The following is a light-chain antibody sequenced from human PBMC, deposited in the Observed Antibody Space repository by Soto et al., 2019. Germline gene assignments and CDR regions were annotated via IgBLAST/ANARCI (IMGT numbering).Light chain of an antibody. CDR2: GAS. J-gene: IGKJ1*01. CDR3: QQSYSTLWT. CDR1: QTIDNF. Sequence: DIEMTQSASSLSASLLYIFTITFGASQTIDNFLNWYQQKPGKAPKLLISGASNLQSEVPSRFSGGGSGTDFTLIISSLQPEDFATYYCQQSYSTLWTFGQGTKVDIK. V-gene: IGKV1-39*01.